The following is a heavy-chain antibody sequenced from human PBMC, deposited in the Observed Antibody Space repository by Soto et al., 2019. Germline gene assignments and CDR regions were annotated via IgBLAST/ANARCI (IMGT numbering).Heavy chain of an antibody. J-gene: IGHJ6*02. CDR3: ARSQGSSTSLEIYYYYYYGMDV. Sequence: QVQLVQSGAEVKKPGSSVKVSCKASGGTFSSYAISWVRQAPGQGLEWMGGIIPISGTANYAQKFQGRVTITADESTSTAYMELNTRRSEDTAVYYCARSQGSSTSLEIYYYYYYGMDVWGQGTTVTVSS. V-gene: IGHV1-69*01. CDR2: IIPISGTA. D-gene: IGHD2-2*01. CDR1: GGTFSSYA.